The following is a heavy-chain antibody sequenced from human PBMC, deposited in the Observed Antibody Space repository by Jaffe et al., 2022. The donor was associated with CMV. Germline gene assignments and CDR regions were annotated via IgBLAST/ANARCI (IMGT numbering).Heavy chain of an antibody. CDR3: ARGPLGITFGGVIVITAFDY. CDR2: INHSGST. Sequence: QVQLQQWGAGLLKPSETLSLTCAVYGGSFSGYYWSWIRQPPGKGLEWIGEINHSGSTNYNPSLKSRVTISVDTSKNQFSLKLSSVTAADTAVYYCARGPLGITFGGVIVITAFDYWGQGTLVTVSS. V-gene: IGHV4-34*01. D-gene: IGHD3-16*02. CDR1: GGSFSGYY. J-gene: IGHJ4*02.